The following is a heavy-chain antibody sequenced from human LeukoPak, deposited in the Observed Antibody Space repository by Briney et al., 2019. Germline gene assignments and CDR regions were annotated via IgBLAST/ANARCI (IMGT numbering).Heavy chain of an antibody. CDR2: IRSKADGGTT. Sequence: PGGSLRISCAASGFSFSNAYVNGVRQAPGKGLEWVGRIRSKADGGTTDYAAPVKGRFTIARDDSKNTLYLQMNSLKTEDTALYYCTTRSHDYSNLGGTGWGKGNLVTVSS. J-gene: IGHJ4*02. D-gene: IGHD4-11*01. CDR3: TTRSHDYSNLGGTG. V-gene: IGHV3-15*01. CDR1: GFSFSNAY.